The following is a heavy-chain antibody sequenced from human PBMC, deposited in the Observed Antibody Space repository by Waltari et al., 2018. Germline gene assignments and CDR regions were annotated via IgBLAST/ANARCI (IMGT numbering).Heavy chain of an antibody. D-gene: IGHD3-10*01. CDR2: IYYSGST. J-gene: IGHJ4*02. CDR1: GCSISSGYYY. V-gene: IGHV4-30-4*08. CDR3: ARENNMVQGVIDY. Sequence: QVQLQESGPGLVTPSQTLSLTCTVSGCSISSGYYYCIWIRQPPGKGLEWIGYIYYSGSTYYNPSLKSRVTISVDTSKNQFSLKLSSVTAADTAVYYCARENNMVQGVIDYWGQGTLVTVSS.